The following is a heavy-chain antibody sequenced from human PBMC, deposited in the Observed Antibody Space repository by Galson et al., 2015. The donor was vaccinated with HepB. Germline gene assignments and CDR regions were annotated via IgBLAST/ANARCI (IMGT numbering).Heavy chain of an antibody. D-gene: IGHD2-2*01. CDR3: ARDYCSSTSCYEDDYYYYDMDV. J-gene: IGHJ6*02. CDR1: GFTFSSYT. CDR2: ISSSSSYI. Sequence: SLRLSCAASGFTFSSYTMNWVRQAPGKGLEWVSSISSSSSYIYYADSVKGRFTISRDNAKNSLYLQMNSLRAEDTAVYYCARDYCSSTSCYEDDYYYYDMDVWGQGTTVTVSS. V-gene: IGHV3-21*01.